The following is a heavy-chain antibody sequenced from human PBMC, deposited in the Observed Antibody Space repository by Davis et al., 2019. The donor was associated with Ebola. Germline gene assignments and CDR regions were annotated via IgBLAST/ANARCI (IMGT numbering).Heavy chain of an antibody. CDR3: ARDVISDIVVVGPLDY. CDR2: IKHDGVEK. V-gene: IGHV3-7*01. Sequence: PGGSLRLSCAASGFTFSDYWMSWVRQAPGKGLEWVANIKHDGVEKNYVLSVKGRFTISRDNAKNSLYLQMNSLRAEDTAVYYCARDVISDIVVVGPLDYWGQGTLVTVSS. CDR1: GFTFSDYW. J-gene: IGHJ4*02. D-gene: IGHD2-15*01.